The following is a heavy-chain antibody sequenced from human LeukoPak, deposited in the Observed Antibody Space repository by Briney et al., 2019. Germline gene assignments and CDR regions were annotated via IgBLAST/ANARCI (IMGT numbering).Heavy chain of an antibody. V-gene: IGHV4-59*01. D-gene: IGHD2-21*02. Sequence: SETLSLTCTVSGGSISSYYWSWIRRPPGKGLEWIGYIYYSGSTNYNPSLKSRVTISVDTSKNQFSLKLSSVTAADTAVYYCARHSGEGYCGGDCFYFDYWGQGTLVTVSS. CDR3: ARHSGEGYCGGDCFYFDY. CDR1: GGSISSYY. J-gene: IGHJ4*02. CDR2: IYYSGST.